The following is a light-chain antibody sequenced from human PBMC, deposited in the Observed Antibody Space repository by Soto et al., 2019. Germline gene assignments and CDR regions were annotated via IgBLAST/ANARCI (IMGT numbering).Light chain of an antibody. Sequence: DVQMTQSPSTLSASVGDSVTITCRASQSIAASLAWYQLKPGEAPKLLIYDVSNLESGVPSRFSGSGSGTEFSLTIRSLHPDDFATYYCQQYDYSRTFDQGIKVEIK. CDR3: QQYDYSRT. CDR2: DVS. V-gene: IGKV1-5*01. CDR1: QSIAAS. J-gene: IGKJ1*01.